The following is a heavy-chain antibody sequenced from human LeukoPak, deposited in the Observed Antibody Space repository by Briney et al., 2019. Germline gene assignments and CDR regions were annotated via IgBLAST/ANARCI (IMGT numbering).Heavy chain of an antibody. CDR3: ARAGGSGKYGWFDP. V-gene: IGHV3-66*01. CDR1: GFTVSSNY. Sequence: GGSLRLSCAASGFTVSSNYMSWVRQAPGKGLEWVSVIYSGGSTYYADSVKGRFTISRDNAKNTLYLQMNSLRAEDTAVYYCARAGGSGKYGWFDPWGQGTLVTVSS. CDR2: IYSGGST. J-gene: IGHJ5*02. D-gene: IGHD3-10*01.